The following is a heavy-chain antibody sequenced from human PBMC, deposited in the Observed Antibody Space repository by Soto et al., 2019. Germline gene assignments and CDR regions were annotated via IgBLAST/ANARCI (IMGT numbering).Heavy chain of an antibody. CDR2: INAGNGNT. Sequence: ASVKVSCKASGYTFTSYDINWVRQAPGQRLEWMGWINAGNGNTKYSQKFQGRVTITRDTSASTAYMELSSLRSEDTVVYYCARGGLALMDVWGQGTTVTVSS. J-gene: IGHJ6*02. CDR3: ARGGLALMDV. CDR1: GYTFTSYD. D-gene: IGHD3-16*01. V-gene: IGHV1-3*01.